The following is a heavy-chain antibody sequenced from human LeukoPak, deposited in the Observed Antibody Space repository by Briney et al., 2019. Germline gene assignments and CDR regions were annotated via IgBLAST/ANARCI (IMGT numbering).Heavy chain of an antibody. CDR3: ASDYGVVVPADMYGYGMDV. CDR1: GLTVSSNY. CDR2: IYSGGST. D-gene: IGHD2-2*01. J-gene: IGHJ6*02. V-gene: IGHV3-66*01. Sequence: GGSLRLSCAASGLTVSSNYMSAVPQAPGRGLEGGSVIYSGGSTYYADSVKGKFTISRDNSKNTLYLQMNSLRAEDTAVYYCASDYGVVVPADMYGYGMDVWGQGTTVTVSS.